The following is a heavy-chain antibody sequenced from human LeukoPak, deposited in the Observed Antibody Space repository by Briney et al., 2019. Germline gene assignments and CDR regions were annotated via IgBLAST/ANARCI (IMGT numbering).Heavy chain of an antibody. D-gene: IGHD5-24*01. CDR2: RERDGSEK. J-gene: IGHJ4*02. Sequence: GGSLRLSCTASGFIYRPFGKSWVRQATGKGLECVASRERDGSEKEYVHYVKGRFTSSRDKAKNSMYLQMISLTAEYTAVYYCARWRGPQSDCEYWGQGTLVTVSS. CDR1: GFIYRPFG. V-gene: IGHV3-7*01. CDR3: ARWRGPQSDCEY.